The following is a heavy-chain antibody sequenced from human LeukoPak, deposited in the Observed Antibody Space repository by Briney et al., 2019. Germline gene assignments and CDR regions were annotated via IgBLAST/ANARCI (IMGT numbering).Heavy chain of an antibody. D-gene: IGHD3-16*02. V-gene: IGHV1-24*01. CDR1: GYTLTELS. J-gene: IGHJ4*02. CDR3: ATPGSWGSYRYLVY. Sequence: ASVTVSCKVSGYTLTELSMHWVRQAPGKGLEWMGGFDPEDGETIYAQKFQGRVTMTEDTSTDTAHMELSSLRSEDTAVYYCATPGSWGSYRYLVYWGQGTLVTVSS. CDR2: FDPEDGET.